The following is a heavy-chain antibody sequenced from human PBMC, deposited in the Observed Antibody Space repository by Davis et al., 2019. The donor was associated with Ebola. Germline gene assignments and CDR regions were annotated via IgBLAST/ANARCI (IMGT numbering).Heavy chain of an antibody. CDR1: GYSFTSYW. CDR2: IYPGDSDT. J-gene: IGHJ6*02. Sequence: GESLKISCHGSGYSFTSYWIGRVRQMPGKGLEWMGIIYPGDSDTRYSPSFQGQVTISADKSISTAYLQWSSLKASDTAMYYCARWGIAARLPYYYYYGMDVWGQGTTVTVSS. D-gene: IGHD6-6*01. CDR3: ARWGIAARLPYYYYYGMDV. V-gene: IGHV5-51*01.